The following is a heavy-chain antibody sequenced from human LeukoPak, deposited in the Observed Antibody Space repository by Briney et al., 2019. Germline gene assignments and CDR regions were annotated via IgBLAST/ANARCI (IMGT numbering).Heavy chain of an antibody. V-gene: IGHV1-46*01. D-gene: IGHD2-15*01. J-gene: IGHJ5*02. Sequence: GASVKVSFKASGYTFTIYYMHWVRQAPGQGVEWMGIINPSGGSTSYAQKFQGRVTMTRDTSTSTVYMELSSLRSEDTAVYYCARDRWRVAATPLNWFDPWGQGTLVTVSS. CDR3: ARDRWRVAATPLNWFDP. CDR1: GYTFTIYY. CDR2: INPSGGST.